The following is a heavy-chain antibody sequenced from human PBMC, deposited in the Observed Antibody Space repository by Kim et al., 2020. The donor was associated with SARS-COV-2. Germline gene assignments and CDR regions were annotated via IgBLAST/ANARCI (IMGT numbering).Heavy chain of an antibody. Sequence: GSLRLSCAASGFTFSSYGMHWVRQAPGKGLEWVAVISYDGSNKYYADSVKGRFTISRDNSKNTLYLQMNSLRAEDTAVYYCAKDWEMVALWFGEFPDYW. V-gene: IGHV3-30*18. CDR2: ISYDGSNK. J-gene: IGHJ4*01. CDR1: GFTFSSYG. CDR3: AKDWEMVALWFGEFPDY. D-gene: IGHD3-10*01.